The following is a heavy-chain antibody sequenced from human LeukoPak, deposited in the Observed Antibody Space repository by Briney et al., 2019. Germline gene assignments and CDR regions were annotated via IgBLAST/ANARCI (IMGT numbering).Heavy chain of an antibody. D-gene: IGHD2-15*01. CDR3: AREAYCSGGSCKNAFDI. V-gene: IGHV4-30-4*01. CDR2: IYYSGST. Sequence: SETLSLTCTVSGGSISSGDYYWSWIRQPPGKGLEWIGYIYYSGSTYYNPSLKSRVTISVDTSKNQFPLKLSSVTAADTAVYYCAREAYCSGGSCKNAFDIWGQGTMVTVSS. J-gene: IGHJ3*02. CDR1: GGSISSGDYY.